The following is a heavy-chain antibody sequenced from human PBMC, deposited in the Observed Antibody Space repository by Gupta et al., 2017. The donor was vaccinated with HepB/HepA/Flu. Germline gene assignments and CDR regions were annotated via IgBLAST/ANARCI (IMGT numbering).Heavy chain of an antibody. J-gene: IGHJ6*02. CDR2: IVVGSGNT. CDR1: GFTFTSTA. Sequence: QMQLVQSGPEVKKPGTSVKVSCKASGFTFTSTAMQWVRQARGQRLEWIGWIVVGSGNTNYAQNVQERDTITREMSTITAYMEQSSLRSDDTAVYYCAADDHPTLVNTGHRRYFYYYGMDVWGQGTTVTVSS. V-gene: IGHV1-58*02. CDR3: AADDHPTLVNTGHRRYFYYYGMDV. D-gene: IGHD4-23*01.